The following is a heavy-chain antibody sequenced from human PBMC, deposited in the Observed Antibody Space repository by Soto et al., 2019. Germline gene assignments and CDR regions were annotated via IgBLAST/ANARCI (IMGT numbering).Heavy chain of an antibody. CDR1: GGSSSSYY. CDR2: IYYSGST. CDR3: ARGGYFDS. Sequence: SDTLSLTCTVSGGSSSSYYWSWIRQPPGKGLEWIGYIYYSGSTNYNPSLKSRVTISVDTSKNQFSLKLSSVTAADTAVYYCARGGYFDSWGQGTLVTVSS. D-gene: IGHD6-13*01. J-gene: IGHJ4*02. V-gene: IGHV4-59*01.